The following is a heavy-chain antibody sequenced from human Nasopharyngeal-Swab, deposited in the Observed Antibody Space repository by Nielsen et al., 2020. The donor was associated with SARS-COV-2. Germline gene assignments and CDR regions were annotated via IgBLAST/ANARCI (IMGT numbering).Heavy chain of an antibody. CDR1: GGSFSGYY. CDR2: INHSGST. Sequence: SETLSLTCAVYGGSFSGYYWSWIRQPPGKGLEWIGEINHSGSTNYNPSLKSRVTISVDTSKNQFSLKLSSVTAADTAVYYCARATPEYDILTGYLGWVQGTLVTVSS. CDR3: ARATPEYDILTGYLG. J-gene: IGHJ4*02. V-gene: IGHV4-34*01. D-gene: IGHD3-9*01.